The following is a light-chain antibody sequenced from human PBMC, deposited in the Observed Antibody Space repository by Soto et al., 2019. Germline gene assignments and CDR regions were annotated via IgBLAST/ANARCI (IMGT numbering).Light chain of an antibody. Sequence: VLTQPPSASGTPGQRVTISCSGSSSNIGSNYVYWYQQLPGTAPKLLIYSNNQRPSGVPDRFSGSKSGTSASLAISGLRSEDEADYYCAAWDDSLSGSYVFGTGTKVTVL. J-gene: IGLJ1*01. CDR3: AAWDDSLSGSYV. CDR1: SSNIGSNY. CDR2: SNN. V-gene: IGLV1-47*02.